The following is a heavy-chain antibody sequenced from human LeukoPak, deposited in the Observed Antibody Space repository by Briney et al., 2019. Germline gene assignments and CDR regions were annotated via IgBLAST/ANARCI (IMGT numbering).Heavy chain of an antibody. D-gene: IGHD6-19*01. J-gene: IGHJ4*02. CDR3: ARRQVGIAVDY. CDR2: VYSSGST. V-gene: IGHV4-59*08. Sequence: SETLSLTCTVSGGSISNYYWTWIRQPPGKGLEWIGNVYSSGSTNYNPSLESRVTISVDTSKNQFSLRLRSVTAADTAVYYCARRQVGIAVDYWGQGTLVTVSS. CDR1: GGSISNYY.